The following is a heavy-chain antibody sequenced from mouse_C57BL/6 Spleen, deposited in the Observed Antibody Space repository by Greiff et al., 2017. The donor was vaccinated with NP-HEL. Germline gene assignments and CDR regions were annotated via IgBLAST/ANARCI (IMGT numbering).Heavy chain of an antibody. CDR3: ARVYYYGSSYVGPAWFAY. J-gene: IGHJ3*01. V-gene: IGHV5-17*01. CDR2: ISSGSSTI. CDR1: GFTFSDYG. Sequence: EVQRVESGGGLVKPGGSLKLSCAASGFTFSDYGMHWVRQAPEKGLAWVAYISSGSSTIYYADTVKGRFTISRDNAKNTLFLQMTSLRSEDTAMYYCARVYYYGSSYVGPAWFAYWGQGTLVTVSA. D-gene: IGHD1-1*01.